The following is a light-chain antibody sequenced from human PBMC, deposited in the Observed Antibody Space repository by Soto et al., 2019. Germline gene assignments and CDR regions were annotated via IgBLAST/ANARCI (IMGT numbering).Light chain of an antibody. V-gene: IGLV2-14*01. CDR3: TSYTSDSTYV. Sequence: QSVLTQPASVSGSPGQSITISCTGTSTYVGRYNYVSWYQQHPGKAPKLMVYDVSNRPSWVSNRFSGSKSGITASLTISGLQAEDEADYYCTSYTSDSTYVFGNGTKVTVL. CDR2: DVS. CDR1: STYVGRYNY. J-gene: IGLJ1*01.